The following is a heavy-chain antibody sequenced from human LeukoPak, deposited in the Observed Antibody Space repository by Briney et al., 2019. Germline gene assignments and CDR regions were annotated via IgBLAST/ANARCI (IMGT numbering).Heavy chain of an antibody. CDR3: ATVGEYSSSSPSDY. CDR2: FDPEDGEP. V-gene: IGHV1-24*01. Sequence: ASVKVSCKVSGYTLTELSMHWVRQAPGKGLEWMGGFDPEDGEPIYAQKFQGRVTMTEDTSTDTAYMELSSLRSEDTAVYYCATVGEYSSSSPSDYWGQGTLVTVSS. J-gene: IGHJ4*02. CDR1: GYTLTELS. D-gene: IGHD6-6*01.